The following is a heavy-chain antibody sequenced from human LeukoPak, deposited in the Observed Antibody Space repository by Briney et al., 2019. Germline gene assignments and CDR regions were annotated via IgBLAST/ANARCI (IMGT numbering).Heavy chain of an antibody. CDR1: GFTFGKYW. Sequence: GGSLRLSCVASGFTFGKYWMSWVRQAPGKGLEWVANIKLDGSEKYYVGSVKGRFTISRDNAKNSLYLQMNSLRAEDTAVYYCARDNNWSSDYWGQGTLVTVSS. CDR3: ARDNNWSSDY. V-gene: IGHV3-7*03. CDR2: IKLDGSEK. J-gene: IGHJ4*02. D-gene: IGHD1-20*01.